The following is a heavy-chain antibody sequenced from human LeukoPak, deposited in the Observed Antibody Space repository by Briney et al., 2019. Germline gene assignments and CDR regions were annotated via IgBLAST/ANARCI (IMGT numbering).Heavy chain of an antibody. D-gene: IGHD1-26*01. J-gene: IGHJ6*02. Sequence: VASVKVSCKASGYTFTGYYMHWVRQAPGQGLEWMGWINPNSGGTNYAQKLQGRVTMTRDTSISTAYMELSRLRSDDTAVYYCARVKVGPHYYYYYGMDVWGQGTTVTVSS. CDR1: GYTFTGYY. CDR3: ARVKVGPHYYYYYGMDV. V-gene: IGHV1-2*02. CDR2: INPNSGGT.